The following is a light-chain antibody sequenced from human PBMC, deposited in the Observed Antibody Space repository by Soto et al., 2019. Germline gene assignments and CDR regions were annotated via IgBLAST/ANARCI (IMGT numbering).Light chain of an antibody. Sequence: ELRLTPSPASLSLSPPASPTLSFRASQSVSSTYLAWYQQQPGQAPRLLMSGTSSRATGSPDRFSGRGSGTDFTLTISRLEPEDFALYYCHQHRSWPPTFGQGTKVDIK. CDR3: HQHRSWPPT. J-gene: IGKJ1*01. CDR2: GTS. CDR1: QSVSSTY. V-gene: IGKV3-20*01.